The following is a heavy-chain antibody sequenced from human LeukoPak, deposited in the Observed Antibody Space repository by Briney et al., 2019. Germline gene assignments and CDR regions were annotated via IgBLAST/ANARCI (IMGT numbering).Heavy chain of an antibody. D-gene: IGHD3-22*01. Sequence: SETLSLTCTVSGGSISSSSYYWGWIRQPPGKGLEWIGSIYYSGSTYYNTALKSRVTMSVDTSNNQFSLKLSSVTAADTAVYYCARITYYYDSPPDWGQGTLVTVSS. J-gene: IGHJ4*02. CDR1: GGSISSSSYY. CDR2: IYYSGST. CDR3: ARITYYYDSPPD. V-gene: IGHV4-39*01.